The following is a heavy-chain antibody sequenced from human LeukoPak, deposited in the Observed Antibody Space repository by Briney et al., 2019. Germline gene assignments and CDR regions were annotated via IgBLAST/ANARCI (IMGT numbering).Heavy chain of an antibody. V-gene: IGHV1-2*02. CDR3: ARPQYSFGSGSTRPLFDF. CDR1: GYTFSDYY. CDR2: INPKSGGT. D-gene: IGHD3-10*01. J-gene: IGHJ4*02. Sequence: ASVTVSCKASGYTFSDYYMHWVRQAPGQGLEWMGWINPKSGGTYFALKFQDRVTLATDTSKSTAYMDLANLRSDDTAVYFCARPQYSFGSGSTRPLFDFWGQGTLVTVSS.